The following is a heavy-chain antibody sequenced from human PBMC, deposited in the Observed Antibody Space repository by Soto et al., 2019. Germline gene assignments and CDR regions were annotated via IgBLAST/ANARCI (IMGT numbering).Heavy chain of an antibody. CDR1: GFTFSSYS. D-gene: IGHD2-15*01. Sequence: GGSLRLSCAASGFTFSSYSMNWVRQAPGKGLEWVSSISSSSSYIYYADSVKGRSTISRDNAKNSLYLQMNSLRAEDTAVYYCARVRGYCSGGSCYSDSPDAFDIWGQGTMVTVSS. CDR3: ARVRGYCSGGSCYSDSPDAFDI. CDR2: ISSSSSYI. J-gene: IGHJ3*02. V-gene: IGHV3-21*01.